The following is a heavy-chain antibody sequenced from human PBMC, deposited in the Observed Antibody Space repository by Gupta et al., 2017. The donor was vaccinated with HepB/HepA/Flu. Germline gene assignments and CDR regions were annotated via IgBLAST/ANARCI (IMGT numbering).Heavy chain of an antibody. CDR1: GFTFRTYG. V-gene: IGHV3-33*01. Sequence: QVKLVESGGGVVQPGRSLRLSCAASGFTFRTYGMHWVRQAPGKGLEWVAVIWSDGTNKYYADSVKGRFTISRDNSKNALYLQMNSLRAEDTSVYYCARGTGSHQGNGFDYWGQGALVTVS. J-gene: IGHJ4*02. D-gene: IGHD3/OR15-3a*01. CDR3: ARGTGSHQGNGFDY. CDR2: IWSDGTNK.